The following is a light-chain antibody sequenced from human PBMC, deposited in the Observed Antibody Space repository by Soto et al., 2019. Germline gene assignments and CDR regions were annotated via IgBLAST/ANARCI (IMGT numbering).Light chain of an antibody. J-gene: IGKJ3*01. CDR2: ATS. CDR3: QQRSSWPFT. Sequence: EIVLTQSPGTLSLSPGERATLSCRASQSVGSNLAWYQQKPGQAPRLLIYATSNRATGIPARFSGSGSGTDFTLTISSLEPEDFAVYYCQQRSSWPFTFGPGTKVDI. V-gene: IGKV3-11*01. CDR1: QSVGSN.